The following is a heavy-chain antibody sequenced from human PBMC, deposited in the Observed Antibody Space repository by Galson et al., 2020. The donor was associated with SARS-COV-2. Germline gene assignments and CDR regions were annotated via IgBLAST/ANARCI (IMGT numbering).Heavy chain of an antibody. J-gene: IGHJ5*02. V-gene: IGHV1-24*01. D-gene: IGHD5-12*01. Sequence: ASVKVSCKVSGYSLYELCIHWVRQAPGKGLEWLGGFDPENGGTLYAQKFQGRVSMTQDTFTDTVYMEVNSLRSDDTAVYFCAAGYISDYMPTRTWGQGTLVTVSS. CDR1: GYSLYELC. CDR2: FDPENGGT. CDR3: AAGYISDYMPTRT.